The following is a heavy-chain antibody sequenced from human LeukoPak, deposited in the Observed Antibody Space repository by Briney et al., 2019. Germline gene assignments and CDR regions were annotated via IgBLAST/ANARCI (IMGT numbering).Heavy chain of an antibody. CDR1: GYDFINYG. V-gene: IGHV1-18*01. Sequence: ASVKVSCKASGYDFINYGISWVRQAPGQGLEWMGWRSIYNGNTDYKLQGRVTMTTDTSTSTAYMELRSLRSDDTAVYYCARGGSRLGTMIVVVNAFDIWGQGTMVTVSS. CDR2: RSIYNGNT. D-gene: IGHD3-22*01. J-gene: IGHJ3*02. CDR3: ARGGSRLGTMIVVVNAFDI.